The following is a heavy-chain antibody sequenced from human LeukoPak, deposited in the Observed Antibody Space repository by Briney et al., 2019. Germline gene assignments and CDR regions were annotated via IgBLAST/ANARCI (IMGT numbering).Heavy chain of an antibody. CDR2: IYYSGST. Sequence: SSETLSLTCTVPGGSISSSSYYWGWIRQPPGKGLEWIGSIYYSGSTYYNPSLKSRVTISVDTSKNQFSLKLSSVTAADTAVYYCARWRCGGDCYYYYYYYMDVWGKGTTVTISS. J-gene: IGHJ6*03. CDR1: GGSISSSSYY. D-gene: IGHD2-21*02. CDR3: ARWRCGGDCYYYYYYYMDV. V-gene: IGHV4-39*01.